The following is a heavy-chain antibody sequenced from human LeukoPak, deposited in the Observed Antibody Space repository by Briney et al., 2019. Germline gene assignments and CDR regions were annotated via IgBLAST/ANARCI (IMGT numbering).Heavy chain of an antibody. Sequence: TGGSLRLSCAASRLSFSFYAMSWVRQAPGKGLEWVSSISGGGAGTYYADSVRGRFTISRDNSKSTLYLQMNSLRAEDTALYYCAKDFVRYNIQFDYWGQGALVTVSS. CDR2: ISGGGAGT. J-gene: IGHJ4*02. V-gene: IGHV3-23*01. D-gene: IGHD1-1*01. CDR3: AKDFVRYNIQFDY. CDR1: RLSFSFYA.